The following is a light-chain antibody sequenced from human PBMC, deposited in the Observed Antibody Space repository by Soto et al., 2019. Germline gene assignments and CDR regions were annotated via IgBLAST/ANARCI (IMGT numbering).Light chain of an antibody. CDR2: DAS. Sequence: EIVLTQSPATLSLSPGGRATLSCRASQSVSTFLAWYQLKPGQAPRLLIYDASNRASGIPARFSGRGSGTDFTLTISSLEPEDFALYYCQQRSSWHRTFGKGTKVDI. CDR1: QSVSTF. CDR3: QQRSSWHRT. J-gene: IGKJ1*01. V-gene: IGKV3-11*01.